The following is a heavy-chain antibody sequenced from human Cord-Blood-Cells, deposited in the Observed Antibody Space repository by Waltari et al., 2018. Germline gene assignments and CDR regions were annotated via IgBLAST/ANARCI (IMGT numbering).Heavy chain of an antibody. CDR2: IYSGGST. J-gene: IGHJ4*02. CDR3: ARLDSSSWSHFDY. V-gene: IGHV3-53*01. Sequence: EVQLVVSGGGLIQPGGSPGLSCAASGFTVSSNNMSWLSQAPGKGLEWVSVIYSGGSTYYADSVKGRFTISRDNSKNTLYLQMNSLRAEDTAVYYCARLDSSSWSHFDYWGQGTLVTVSS. D-gene: IGHD6-13*01. CDR1: GFTVSSNN.